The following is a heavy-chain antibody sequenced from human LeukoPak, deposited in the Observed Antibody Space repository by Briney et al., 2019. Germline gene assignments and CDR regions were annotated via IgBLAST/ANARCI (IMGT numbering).Heavy chain of an antibody. V-gene: IGHV1-69*05. J-gene: IGHJ4*02. CDR1: GGTFSSYA. Sequence: ASVKVSCKASGGTFSSYAISWVRQAPGQGLEWTGRIIPIFGTANYAQRFQGRVTITTDESTSTAYMELSSLRSEDTAVYYCARFGVVIGYDYWGQGTLVTVSS. CDR3: ARFGVVIGYDY. CDR2: IIPIFGTA. D-gene: IGHD3-3*01.